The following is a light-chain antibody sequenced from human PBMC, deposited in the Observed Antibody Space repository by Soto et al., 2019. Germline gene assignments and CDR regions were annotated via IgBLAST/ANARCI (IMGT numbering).Light chain of an antibody. V-gene: IGKV3-20*01. Sequence: EIVLTQSPGTLSLTPGERANLSCRASQSVSSSYLAWYQQKPGQAPRFLIYGASTRATGIPDRFSGSGSGTDLTLTISRLEPEDFAVYYCQQYSSSPTFGPGTRLE. J-gene: IGKJ5*01. CDR3: QQYSSSPT. CDR2: GAS. CDR1: QSVSSSY.